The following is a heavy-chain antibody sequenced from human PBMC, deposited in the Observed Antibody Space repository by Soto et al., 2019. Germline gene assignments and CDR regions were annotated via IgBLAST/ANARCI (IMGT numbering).Heavy chain of an antibody. CDR2: ISPFNGNT. D-gene: IGHD3-10*01. J-gene: IGHJ6*02. CDR3: ARDQSFDRSYYYGMDV. CDR1: GYPFTHYG. V-gene: IGHV1-18*01. Sequence: ASVKVSCKSSGYPFTHYGITWVRQAPGQGLEWMGWISPFNGNTNYGQTLQGRVTLTTDTSTSTVYMELRSLRSDDTAVYYCARDQSFDRSYYYGMDVWGQGTTVTVSS.